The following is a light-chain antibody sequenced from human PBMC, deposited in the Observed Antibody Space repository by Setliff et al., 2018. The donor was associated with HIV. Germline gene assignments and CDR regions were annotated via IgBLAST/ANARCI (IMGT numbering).Light chain of an antibody. CDR3: CSYAGSYV. V-gene: IGLV2-23*02. Sequence: QSALTQPRSVSGSPGQSVTISCTGTSSDVGTYNLVSWYQQHPGKAPKLMIYEVSKRPSGVSNRFSGSKSGNTASLTISGLQAEDEADYYCCSYAGSYVFGSGTKVTVL. CDR1: SSDVGTYNL. J-gene: IGLJ1*01. CDR2: EVS.